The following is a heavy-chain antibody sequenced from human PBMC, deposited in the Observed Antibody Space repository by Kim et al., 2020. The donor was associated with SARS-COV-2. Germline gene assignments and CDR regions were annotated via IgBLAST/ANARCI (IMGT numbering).Heavy chain of an antibody. CDR2: IYYSGST. Sequence: SETLSLSCSVSGGSISSYYWNWIRQPPGKGLEWIGYIYYSGSTNYNPSLKSRVTISVDMSKNQFSLKLRSVTAADTAVYFCARARSDSSTWYSRWFDPWG. V-gene: IGHV4-59*01. CDR1: GGSISSYY. J-gene: IGHJ5*02. D-gene: IGHD6-13*01. CDR3: ARARSDSSTWYSRWFDP.